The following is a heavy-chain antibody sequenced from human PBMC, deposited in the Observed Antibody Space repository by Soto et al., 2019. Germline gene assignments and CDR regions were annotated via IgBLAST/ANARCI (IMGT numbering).Heavy chain of an antibody. J-gene: IGHJ4*02. D-gene: IGHD3-10*01. Sequence: GGSLRLSCAASGFTFSNYAMNWVRQAPGKGLEWVSGISGGGASTYYADSVKGRFTISRDNSKNTVYLQMNSLRAEDTAVYYCARGAFGSYYVDYWGQGTLVTVSS. CDR1: GFTFSNYA. CDR3: ARGAFGSYYVDY. CDR2: ISGGGAST. V-gene: IGHV3-23*01.